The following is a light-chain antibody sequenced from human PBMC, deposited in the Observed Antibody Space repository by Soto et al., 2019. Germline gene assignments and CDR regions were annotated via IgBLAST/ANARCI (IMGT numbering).Light chain of an antibody. J-gene: IGKJ2*01. Sequence: EIVLTQSPGTLSLSPGERATRSCRASQSVGSRYLAWYQQKAGQPPRLLIYGASRRATGIPDRFSGSGSGTYFTLTISRRELEDFEVYYCQKSGSSPQDTFGKGPKLEI. CDR1: QSVGSRY. CDR2: GAS. CDR3: QKSGSSPQDT. V-gene: IGKV3-20*01.